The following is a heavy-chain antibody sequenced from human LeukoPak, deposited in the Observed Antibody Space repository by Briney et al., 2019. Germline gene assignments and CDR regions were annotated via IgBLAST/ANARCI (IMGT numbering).Heavy chain of an antibody. D-gene: IGHD3-3*01. CDR2: IYDSGST. J-gene: IGHJ4*02. V-gene: IGHV4-39*01. CDR1: GGSISSNNYF. CDR3: QSRFLEWLLDY. Sequence: PSETLSLTCTVSGGSISSNNYFWGWIRQPPGTGLEWIGSIYDSGSTYYNPSLKSRVTISVDTSKNQFSLKLNSVTAADTAMYYCQSRFLEWLLDYWGQGILVTVSS.